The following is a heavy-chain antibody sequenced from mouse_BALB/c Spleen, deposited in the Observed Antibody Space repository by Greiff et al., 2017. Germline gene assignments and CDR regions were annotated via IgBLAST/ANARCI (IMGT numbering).Heavy chain of an antibody. CDR1: GFNIKDTY. CDR2: IDPANGNT. CDR3: ARENPFHYAGSEGAMDY. J-gene: IGHJ4*01. Sequence: VQLQQSGAELVKPGALVKLSCTASGFNIKDTYMHWVKQRPEQGLEWIGRIDPANGNTKYDPKFQGKATITADTSSNTAYLQLSSLTSEDTAVYYCARENPFHYAGSEGAMDYWGQGTSVTVSS. V-gene: IGHV14-3*02. D-gene: IGHD1-2*01.